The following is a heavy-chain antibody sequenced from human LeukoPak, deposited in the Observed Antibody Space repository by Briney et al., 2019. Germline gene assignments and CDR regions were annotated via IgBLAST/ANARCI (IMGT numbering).Heavy chain of an antibody. Sequence: PGGSLRLSCAASGFTFSSYSMNWVRQAPGKGLEWVSSISSSSSYIYYADSVKGRLTISRDNAKNSLYLQMNSLRAEDTAVYYCARERAGPYYYGMDVWGQGTTVTVSS. CDR2: ISSSSSYI. J-gene: IGHJ6*02. V-gene: IGHV3-21*01. CDR3: ARERAGPYYYGMDV. CDR1: GFTFSSYS.